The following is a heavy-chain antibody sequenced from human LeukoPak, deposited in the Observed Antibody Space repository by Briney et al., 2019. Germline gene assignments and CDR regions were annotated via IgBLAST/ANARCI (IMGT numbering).Heavy chain of an antibody. Sequence: GGPLRLSCAASGFTFSSYSMNWVRQAPGKGLEWVSYISSSSSTIYYADSVKGRFTISRDNAKNSLYLQMNSLRAEDTAVYYCVSLGYCSSTSCSVDYWGQGTLVTVSS. J-gene: IGHJ4*02. V-gene: IGHV3-48*01. D-gene: IGHD2-2*01. CDR1: GFTFSSYS. CDR3: VSLGYCSSTSCSVDY. CDR2: ISSSSSTI.